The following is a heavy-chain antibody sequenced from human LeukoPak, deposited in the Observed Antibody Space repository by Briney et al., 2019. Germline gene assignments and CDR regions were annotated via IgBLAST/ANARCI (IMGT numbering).Heavy chain of an antibody. CDR2: IIPIFGTA. V-gene: IGHV1-69*05. J-gene: IGHJ6*03. CDR3: ARGSDIVVVPAANTYYYYMDV. CDR1: GGTFSSYG. D-gene: IGHD2-2*01. Sequence: ASVKVSCKASGGTFSSYGISWVRQAPGQGLEWMGGIIPIFGTANYAQKFQGRVTITTDESTSTANMELSSLRSEDTAVYYCARGSDIVVVPAANTYYYYMDVWGKGTTVTVSS.